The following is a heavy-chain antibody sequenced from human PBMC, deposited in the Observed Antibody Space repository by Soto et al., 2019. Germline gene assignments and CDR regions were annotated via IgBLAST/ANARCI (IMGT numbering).Heavy chain of an antibody. V-gene: IGHV1-18*01. Sequence: GASVKVSCKASGYTFTSYGISWVRQAPGQGLEWMGWISAYNGNTNYAQKLQGRVTMTTDTSTSTAYMELRSLRSDDTAVYYCATSVHSYYYYGMDVWGQGTTVTVSS. CDR2: ISAYNGNT. CDR1: GYTFTSYG. CDR3: ATSVHSYYYYGMDV. J-gene: IGHJ6*02.